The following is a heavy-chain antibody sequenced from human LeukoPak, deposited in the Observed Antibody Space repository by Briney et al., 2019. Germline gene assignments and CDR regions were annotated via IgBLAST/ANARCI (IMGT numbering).Heavy chain of an antibody. D-gene: IGHD3-10*01. CDR2: ISSSSSYI. V-gene: IGHV3-21*01. Sequence: GGSLGLSCAASGFTFSSYSMNWVRQAPGKGLEWVSSISSSSSYIYYADSVKGRFTISRDNAKNSVYLQMNSLRAEDTAVYYCARIWFGELRVGMDVWGKGTTVTVSS. CDR1: GFTFSSYS. CDR3: ARIWFGELRVGMDV. J-gene: IGHJ6*04.